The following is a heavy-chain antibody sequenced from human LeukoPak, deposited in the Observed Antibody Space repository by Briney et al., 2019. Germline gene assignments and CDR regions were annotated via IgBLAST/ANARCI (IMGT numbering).Heavy chain of an antibody. J-gene: IGHJ4*02. CDR3: ARAQYGRSGSYYFAD. CDR1: GYTFTGYY. V-gene: IGHV1-2*02. CDR2: INPNSGGT. D-gene: IGHD1-26*01. Sequence: GASVKVSCKASGYTFTGYYMHWVRPAPGQGLEWMGWINPNSGGTNYVQKFQGRVTMTRDTSSSTAYMELSRLRSDDTAVYYCARAQYGRSGSYYFADWGQGTLVTVSS.